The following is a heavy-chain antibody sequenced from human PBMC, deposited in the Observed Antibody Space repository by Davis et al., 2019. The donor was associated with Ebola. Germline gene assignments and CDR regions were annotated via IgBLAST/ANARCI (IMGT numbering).Heavy chain of an antibody. Sequence: GESLKISCAASGFTFSSYSMNWVRQAPGKGLEWVSSISSSSSYIYYADSVKGRFTISRGNAKNSLYLQMNSLRAEDTAVYYCARAIRTYYYDSSGRVEGNWFDPWGQGTLVTVSS. CDR3: ARAIRTYYYDSSGRVEGNWFDP. J-gene: IGHJ5*02. V-gene: IGHV3-21*01. D-gene: IGHD3-22*01. CDR1: GFTFSSYS. CDR2: ISSSSSYI.